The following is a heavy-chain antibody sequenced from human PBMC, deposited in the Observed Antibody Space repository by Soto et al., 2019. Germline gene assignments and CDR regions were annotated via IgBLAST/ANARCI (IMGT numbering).Heavy chain of an antibody. V-gene: IGHV4-4*02. J-gene: IGHJ6*02. CDR2: IYHSGST. CDR3: ARVVGGYHYGMAV. Sequence: SETLSLTCAVSGGSISSSNWWSWVRQPPGKGLEWIGEIYHSGSTNYNPSLKSRVTISVDKSKNQFSLKLSSVTAADTAVYYCARVVGGYHYGMAVWGQGTSVTVSS. D-gene: IGHD2-2*01. CDR1: GGSISSSNW.